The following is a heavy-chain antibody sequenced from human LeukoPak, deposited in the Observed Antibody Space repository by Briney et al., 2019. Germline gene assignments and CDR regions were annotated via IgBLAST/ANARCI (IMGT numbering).Heavy chain of an antibody. Sequence: GASVKVSCKVSGYTLTELSMHRVRQAPGKGLEWMGGFDPEDGETIYAQKFQGRVTMTEDTSTDTAYMELSSLRSEDTAVYYCAYLGYGSGSSRWFDPWGQGTLVTVSS. D-gene: IGHD3-10*01. J-gene: IGHJ5*02. CDR3: AYLGYGSGSSRWFDP. CDR2: FDPEDGET. CDR1: GYTLTELS. V-gene: IGHV1-24*01.